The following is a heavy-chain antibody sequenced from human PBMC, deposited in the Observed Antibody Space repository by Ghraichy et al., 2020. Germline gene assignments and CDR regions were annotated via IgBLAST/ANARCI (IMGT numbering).Heavy chain of an antibody. V-gene: IGHV4-31*03. Sequence: LRLSCTVSGGSISGGGFYWSWIRQHPGKGLEWIGYSYGSGSSNYNPSLGSRVTISLDTSENEFSLRLSSVTAADTAVYYCATIAVAGTGSFDNWGQGTLVTVSS. CDR3: ATIAVAGTGSFDN. CDR1: GGSISGGGFY. D-gene: IGHD6-19*01. CDR2: SYGSGSS. J-gene: IGHJ5*02.